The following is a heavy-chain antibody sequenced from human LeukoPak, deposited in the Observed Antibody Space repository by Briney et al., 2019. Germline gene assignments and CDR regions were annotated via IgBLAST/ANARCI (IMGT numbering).Heavy chain of an antibody. CDR1: GFTFSSYS. CDR3: ARGDHYYYDSSGYWN. CDR2: ISSSSSYI. Sequence: GGSLRLSCAASGFTFSSYSMNWVRQAPGKGLEWVSSISSSSSYIYYADSVKGRFTISRDNAKNTLYLQMNSLRAEDTAVYYCARGDHYYYDSSGYWNWGQGTLVTVSS. D-gene: IGHD3-22*01. J-gene: IGHJ4*02. V-gene: IGHV3-21*01.